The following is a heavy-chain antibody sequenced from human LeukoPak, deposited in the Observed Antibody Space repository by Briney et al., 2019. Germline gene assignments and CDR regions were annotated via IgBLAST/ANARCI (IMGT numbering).Heavy chain of an antibody. CDR1: GYTFTSYG. CDR2: ISAYIGNT. D-gene: IGHD3-22*01. J-gene: IGHJ3*01. V-gene: IGHV1-18*01. Sequence: GASVKVSCKASGYTFTSYGISWVRQAPGQGLEWMGWISAYIGNTNYAQKLQGRVTMTTDTSTSTGYMEPRSLRSDDTAVYYCARDAASSGYDPAGAFDLWGQGTMVTVSS. CDR3: ARDAASSGYDPAGAFDL.